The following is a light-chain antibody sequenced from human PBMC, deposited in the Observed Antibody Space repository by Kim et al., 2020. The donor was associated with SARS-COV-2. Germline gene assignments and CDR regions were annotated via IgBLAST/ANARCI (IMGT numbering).Light chain of an antibody. CDR3: AAWDDSRTWV. CDR1: RSNIGTNT. V-gene: IGLV1-44*01. Sequence: LTQPPSASGAPGQRVTISCSGSRSNIGTNTVNWYQQLPGTAPKLLIYNNYQRPSGVPDRFSGSKSGTSASLAISGLRSEDEADYYCAAWDDSRTWVFGGGTQLTVL. J-gene: IGLJ3*02. CDR2: NNY.